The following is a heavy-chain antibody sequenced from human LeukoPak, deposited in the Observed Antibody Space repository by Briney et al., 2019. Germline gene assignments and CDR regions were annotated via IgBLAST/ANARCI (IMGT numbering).Heavy chain of an antibody. D-gene: IGHD3-22*01. CDR3: ARDRRYSFDSSGYQSPTGYYMDV. V-gene: IGHV4-31*03. J-gene: IGHJ6*03. Sequence: SQTLSLTCTVSGGSISSGGYYWSWIRQHPGKGLEWIGYIYYSGSTYYNPSLKSRVTISVDTSKNQFSPKLSSVAAADTAVYYCARDRRYSFDSSGYQSPTGYYMDVWGKGTTVTVSS. CDR2: IYYSGST. CDR1: GGSISSGGYY.